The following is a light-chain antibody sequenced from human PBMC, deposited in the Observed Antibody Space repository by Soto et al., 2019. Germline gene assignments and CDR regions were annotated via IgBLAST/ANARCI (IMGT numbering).Light chain of an antibody. CDR1: ENIKIY. J-gene: IGKJ4*01. CDR2: ASS. V-gene: IGKV1-39*01. CDR3: QQSFTTPLT. Sequence: IQMTQSPSSMSSSVEERVAITCRASENIKIYVNWYQQKPGKAPKLLIYASSSLESGVPSRFSGSGSGTDFTLTISSLQPEDFATYYCQQSFTTPLTFGGGTKVAVK.